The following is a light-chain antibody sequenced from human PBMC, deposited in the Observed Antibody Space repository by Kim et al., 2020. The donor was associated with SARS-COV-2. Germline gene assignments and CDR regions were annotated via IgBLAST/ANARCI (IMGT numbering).Light chain of an antibody. CDR2: GVS. CDR3: QQYNDWPLT. Sequence: EIVMTQSPATLSVFPGERATLSCRTSQTISRDLAWYQQKPGHSPRLLIYGVSTRATGIPATFTGSGSGTEFTLTISSLQSEDFAVYYCQQYNDWPLTFGGGTKVDIK. V-gene: IGKV3-15*01. CDR1: QTISRD. J-gene: IGKJ4*01.